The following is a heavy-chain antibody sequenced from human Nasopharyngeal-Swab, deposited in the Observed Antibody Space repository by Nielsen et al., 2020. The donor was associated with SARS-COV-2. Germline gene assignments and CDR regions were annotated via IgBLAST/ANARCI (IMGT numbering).Heavy chain of an antibody. V-gene: IGHV1-46*01. D-gene: IGHD3-10*01. J-gene: IGHJ6*02. CDR1: GYTFTSYY. CDR3: ARDITMVRGVNHPYYYYGMDV. CDR2: INPSGGST. Sequence: ASVKVSCKASGYTFTSYYMHWVRQAPGQGLEWMGIINPSGGSTSYAQKFQGRVTMTRDTSTSTVYMELSSLRSEDTAVCYCARDITMVRGVNHPYYYYGMDVWGQGTTVTVSS.